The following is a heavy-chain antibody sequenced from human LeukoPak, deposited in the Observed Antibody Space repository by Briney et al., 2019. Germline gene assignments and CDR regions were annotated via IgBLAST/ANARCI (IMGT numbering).Heavy chain of an antibody. CDR1: RFTVSSNY. CDR3: ARSTYYFDSSGHRDFYIDY. D-gene: IGHD3-22*01. V-gene: IGHV3-53*01. CDR2: LYAGGNT. Sequence: GGSLRLSCAASRFTVSSNYMNWVRQAPGKGLEWVAALYAGGNTYYADSVKGRFTLPRDNSKNMLYLQMNSLRAEDTAVYYCARSTYYFDSSGHRDFYIDYWGQGVLVTVS. J-gene: IGHJ4*02.